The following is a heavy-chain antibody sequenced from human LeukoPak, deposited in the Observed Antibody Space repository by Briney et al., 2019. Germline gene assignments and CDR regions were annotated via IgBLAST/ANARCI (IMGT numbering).Heavy chain of an antibody. CDR1: GFTFSSYG. V-gene: IGHV3-30*02. D-gene: IGHD3-22*01. Sequence: GSLRLYCAASGFTFSSYGMHWVRQAPGKGLEWVAFIRYDGSNKYYADSVKGRFTISRDNSKNTLYLRINSLRADDTAVYYCAKSYKVIVEGYKSGYYFDYWGQGTLVTVSS. CDR3: AKSYKVIVEGYKSGYYFDY. J-gene: IGHJ4*02. CDR2: IRYDGSNK.